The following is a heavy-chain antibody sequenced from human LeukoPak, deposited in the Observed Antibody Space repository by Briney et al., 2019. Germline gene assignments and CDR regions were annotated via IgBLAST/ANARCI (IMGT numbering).Heavy chain of an antibody. D-gene: IGHD4-17*01. J-gene: IGHJ4*02. Sequence: KSSETLSLTCAVYGGSFSGYYWSWIRQPPGKGLEWIGVINHSGSTNYNPSLKSRVTISVDTSKNQFSLKLSSVTAADTAVYYCARGSRFYGANGGVDYWGQGTLVTVSS. CDR1: GGSFSGYY. V-gene: IGHV4-34*01. CDR3: ARGSRFYGANGGVDY. CDR2: INHSGST.